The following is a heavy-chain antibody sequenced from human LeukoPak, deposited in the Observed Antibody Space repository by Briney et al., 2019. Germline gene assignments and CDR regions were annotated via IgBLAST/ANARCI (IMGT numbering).Heavy chain of an antibody. V-gene: IGHV4-59*01. CDR2: IYYSGST. J-gene: IGHJ5*02. CDR1: GGSISSYY. CDR3: ARVTSGYDPKGFKFDP. Sequence: SETLSLTCTVSGGSISSYYWSWIRQPPGKGLEWIGYIYYSGSTNYNPSLKSRVTISVDTSKNQFSLKLSSVTAADTAVHYCARVTSGYDPKGFKFDPWGQGTLVTVSS. D-gene: IGHD5-12*01.